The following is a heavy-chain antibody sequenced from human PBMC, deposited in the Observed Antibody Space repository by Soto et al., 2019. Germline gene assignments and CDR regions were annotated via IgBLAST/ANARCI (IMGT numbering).Heavy chain of an antibody. D-gene: IGHD1-26*01. CDR1: GFTFSSYA. CDR2: ISGSGGST. Sequence: GGSLRLSCAASGFTFSSYAMSWVRQAPGKGLEWVSAISGSGGSTYYADSVKGRFTISRDNSKNTLYLQMNSLRAEDTAVYYCAKDQGRWVGATNSWFDPWGQGTLVTVSS. V-gene: IGHV3-23*01. J-gene: IGHJ5*02. CDR3: AKDQGRWVGATNSWFDP.